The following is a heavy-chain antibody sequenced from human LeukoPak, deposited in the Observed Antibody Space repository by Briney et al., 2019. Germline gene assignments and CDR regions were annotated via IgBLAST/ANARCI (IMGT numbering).Heavy chain of an antibody. CDR1: GFTFSSYS. J-gene: IGHJ4*02. Sequence: PGGSLRLSCAASGFTFSSYSMNWVRQAPGKGLEWISSISRSGTYIYYADSVRGRFTISRDDAQNSLYLQMNSLKTEDTAVYYCTTEYYYDSSGYYFRKKAQFDYWGQGTLVTVSS. CDR2: ISRSGTYI. V-gene: IGHV3-21*03. CDR3: TTEYYYDSSGYYFRKKAQFDY. D-gene: IGHD3-22*01.